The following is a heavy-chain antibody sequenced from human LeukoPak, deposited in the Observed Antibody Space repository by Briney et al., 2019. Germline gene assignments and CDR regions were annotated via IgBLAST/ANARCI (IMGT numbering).Heavy chain of an antibody. CDR3: ARDRVDYYDSSGYGIDY. V-gene: IGHV1-69*04. CDR2: IIPILGIA. D-gene: IGHD3-22*01. CDR1: GGTFSSYA. J-gene: IGHJ4*02. Sequence: ASVKVSCKASGGTFSSYAISWVRQAPGQGLEWMGRIIPILGIANYAQKFQGRVTITADKSTSTAYMELSSLRSEDTAVYYCARDRVDYYDSSGYGIDYRGQGTLVTVSS.